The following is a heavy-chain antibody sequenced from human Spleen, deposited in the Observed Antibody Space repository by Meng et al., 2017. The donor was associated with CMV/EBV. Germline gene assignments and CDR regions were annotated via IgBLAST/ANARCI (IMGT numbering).Heavy chain of an antibody. V-gene: IGHV3-30-3*01. CDR1: GFTFSSYA. Sequence: QVQVVESGGGGVPPGRSLRLSCAASGFTFSSYAMHWVRQAPGKGLEWVAVISYDGSNKYYADSVKGRFTISRDNSKYTLYLQMNSLRAEDTAVYYCARSAVVPFDYWGQGTLVTVSS. J-gene: IGHJ4*02. D-gene: IGHD2-15*01. CDR2: ISYDGSNK. CDR3: ARSAVVPFDY.